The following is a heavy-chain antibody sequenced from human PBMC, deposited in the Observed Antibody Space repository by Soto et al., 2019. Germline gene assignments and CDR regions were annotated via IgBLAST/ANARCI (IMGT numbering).Heavy chain of an antibody. D-gene: IGHD6-19*01. V-gene: IGHV4-34*01. CDR2: INHSGST. J-gene: IGHJ6*02. CDR3: ARGRLAVAGPKYYYYGMDV. Sequence: PSETLSLTCAVYGGSFSGYYWSWIRQPPGKGLEWIGEINHSGSTNYNPSLKSRVTISVDTSKNQFSLKLSSVTAADTAVYYCARGRLAVAGPKYYYYGMDVWGQGTTVTVSS. CDR1: GGSFSGYY.